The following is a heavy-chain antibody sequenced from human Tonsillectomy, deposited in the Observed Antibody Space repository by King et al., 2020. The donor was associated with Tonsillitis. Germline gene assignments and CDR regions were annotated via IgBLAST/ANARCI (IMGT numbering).Heavy chain of an antibody. CDR2: ISSSSSTI. V-gene: IGHV3-48*01. Sequence: QLVQSGGGLVQPGGSLRLSCAASGFTFSSYSMNWVRQAPGKGLERVSYISSSSSTIYYADSVKGRFTISRDNAKNSLYLQMNSLRAEDTAVYYCARGKHYWGQGTLVTVSS. CDR1: GFTFSSYS. J-gene: IGHJ4*02. CDR3: ARGKHY.